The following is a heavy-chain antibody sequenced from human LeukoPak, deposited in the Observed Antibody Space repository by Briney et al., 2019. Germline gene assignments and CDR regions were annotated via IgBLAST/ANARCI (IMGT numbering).Heavy chain of an antibody. CDR3: AREGSSWYEVDY. CDR2: ISWNSGSI. J-gene: IGHJ4*02. D-gene: IGHD6-13*01. CDR1: GFTFDDYA. Sequence: PGGSLRLSCAASGFTFDDYAMHWVRQAPGKGLEWVSGISWNSGSIGYADSVKGRFTISRDNVKNSLYLQMNSLRAEDTALYYCAREGSSWYEVDYWGQGTLVTVSS. V-gene: IGHV3-9*01.